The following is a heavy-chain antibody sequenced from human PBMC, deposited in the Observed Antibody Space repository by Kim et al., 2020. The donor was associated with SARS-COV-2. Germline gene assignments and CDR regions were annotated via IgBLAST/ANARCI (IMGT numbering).Heavy chain of an antibody. V-gene: IGHV1-69*13. J-gene: IGHJ6*02. Sequence: SVKVSCKASGGTFSSYAISWVRQAPGQGLEWMGGIIPIFGTANYAQKFQGRVTITADESTSTAYMELSSLRSEDTAVYYCGSGSYYDSEAPRRGGMVGGMDVWGQGTTVTVSS. CDR2: IIPIFGTA. CDR3: GSGSYYDSEAPRRGGMVGGMDV. CDR1: GGTFSSYA. D-gene: IGHD3-10*01.